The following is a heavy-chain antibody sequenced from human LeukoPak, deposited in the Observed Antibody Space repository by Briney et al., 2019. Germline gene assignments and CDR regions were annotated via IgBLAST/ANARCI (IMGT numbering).Heavy chain of an antibody. V-gene: IGHV4-4*09. CDR3: ARDLGASSSFLFDY. CDR2: IYTSGST. J-gene: IGHJ4*02. Sequence: SETLSLTCTVSGGSISSYYWSWIRQPPGKGLEWIGYIYTSGSTNYNPSLKSRVTISVDTSKNQFSLKLSSVTAADTAVYYCARDLGASSSFLFDYWGQGTLVTVSS. CDR1: GGSISSYY. D-gene: IGHD6-6*01.